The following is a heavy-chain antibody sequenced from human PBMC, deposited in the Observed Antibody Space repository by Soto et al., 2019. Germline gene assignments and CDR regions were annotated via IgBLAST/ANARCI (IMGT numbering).Heavy chain of an antibody. CDR1: GGSISSHY. CDR3: GRQFNFMVMCY. Sequence: SETLSLTCTVSGGSISSHYWSWIRQPPGKGLEWIGYIYYSGSTNYNPSLKSRVTISVDTSKNQFSLKLSSVTAADTAVYYCGRQFNFMVMCYWVQ. D-gene: IGHD2-21*01. J-gene: IGHJ4*02. V-gene: IGHV4-59*11. CDR2: IYYSGST.